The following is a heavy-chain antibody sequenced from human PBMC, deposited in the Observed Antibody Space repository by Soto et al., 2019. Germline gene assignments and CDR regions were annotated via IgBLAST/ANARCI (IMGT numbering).Heavy chain of an antibody. Sequence: ASVKVSCKASGYTFTSYDINWVRQATGQGLEWMGWMNPNSGNTGYAQKFQGRVTMTRNTSISTAYMELSSLRSEDTAVYYCARGTDIVVVPAAMPYYYYYMDVWGKGTTVTVSS. CDR1: GYTFTSYD. V-gene: IGHV1-8*01. CDR3: ARGTDIVVVPAAMPYYYYYMDV. J-gene: IGHJ6*03. D-gene: IGHD2-2*01. CDR2: MNPNSGNT.